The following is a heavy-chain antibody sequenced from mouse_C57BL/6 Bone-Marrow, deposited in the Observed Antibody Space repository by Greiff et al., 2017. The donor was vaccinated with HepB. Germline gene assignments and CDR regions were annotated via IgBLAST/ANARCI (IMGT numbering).Heavy chain of an antibody. CDR1: GFTFSDYG. D-gene: IGHD2-3*01. CDR2: ISSGSSTI. J-gene: IGHJ2*01. V-gene: IGHV5-17*01. CDR3: ARRRSLYDGYYDYFDY. Sequence: EVKVVESGGGLVKPGGSLKLSCAASGFTFSDYGMHWVRQAPEKGLEWVAYISSGSSTIYYADTVKGRFTISRDNAKNTLFLQMTSLRSEDTAMYYCARRRSLYDGYYDYFDYWGQGTTLTVSS.